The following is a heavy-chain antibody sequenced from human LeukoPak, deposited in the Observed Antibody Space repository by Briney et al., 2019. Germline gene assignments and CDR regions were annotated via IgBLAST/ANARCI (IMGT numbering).Heavy chain of an antibody. V-gene: IGHV3-21*01. J-gene: IGHJ4*02. CDR1: GFTFSSYS. CDR3: ARGRGLPGPLDY. CDR2: ISSSSSYI. Sequence: GGSLRLSCAASGFTFSSYSMNGVRQAPGEGLEWVSSISSSSSYIYYADSVKGRFTISRDNAKNSLHLQMNSLRAEDTAVYYCARGRGLPGPLDYWGQGTLVTVSS. D-gene: IGHD3-10*01.